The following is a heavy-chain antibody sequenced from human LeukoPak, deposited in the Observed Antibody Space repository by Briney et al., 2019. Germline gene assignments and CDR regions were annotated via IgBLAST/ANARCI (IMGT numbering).Heavy chain of an antibody. CDR2: IYHSGST. CDR3: ARDGGGCSGGSCYGNVDY. Sequence: SSETLSLTCTVSGGSISSSSYYWGWIRQPPGKGLEWIGSIYHSGSTYYNPSLKSRVTISVDTSKNQFSLKLSSVTAADTAVYYCARDGGGCSGGSCYGNVDYWGQGTLVTASS. J-gene: IGHJ4*02. D-gene: IGHD2-15*01. CDR1: GGSISSSSYY. V-gene: IGHV4-39*07.